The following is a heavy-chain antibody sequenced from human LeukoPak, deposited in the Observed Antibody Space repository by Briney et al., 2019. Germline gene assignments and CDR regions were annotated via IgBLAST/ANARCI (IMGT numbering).Heavy chain of an antibody. Sequence: GESLKISCKGSGYTFTSYWIGWGRQMPGKGLEWMGIIYPGDSESKYNPSLQGQVTISADKSISTAYLQWSSLKASDTAIYYCARIEGSTFDYWGQGTLVTVSS. CDR3: ARIEGSTFDY. J-gene: IGHJ4*02. CDR1: GYTFTSYW. V-gene: IGHV5-51*01. CDR2: IYPGDSES.